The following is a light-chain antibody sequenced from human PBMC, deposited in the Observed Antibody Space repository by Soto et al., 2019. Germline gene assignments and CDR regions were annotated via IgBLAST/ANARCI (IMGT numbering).Light chain of an antibody. V-gene: IGLV1-44*01. J-gene: IGLJ3*02. CDR3: AAWDDSLNGRV. CDR2: SNN. Sequence: QSVLTQPPSASGTPGQRVTISCSGSSSNIGSNTVNWYQQLPGTAPKLLIYSNNPRPSGVPDRFSGSKSGTSASLAISGPQSADEADYYCAAWDDSLNGRVFGGGTKLTVL. CDR1: SSNIGSNT.